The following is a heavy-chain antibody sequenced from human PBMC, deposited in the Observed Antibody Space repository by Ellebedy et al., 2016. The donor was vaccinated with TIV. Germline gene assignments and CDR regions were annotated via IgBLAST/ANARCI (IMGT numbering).Heavy chain of an antibody. D-gene: IGHD3-10*01. Sequence: AASVKVSCKASGYIFINYGISWVRQAPGQGLEWMGWINPNSGGTNYAQKFQGRVTMTRDTSISTAYMELSRLRSDDTAVYYCARVLTTTYYYGSGSYYNGGFDWFDPWGQGTLVTVSS. CDR2: INPNSGGT. CDR3: ARVLTTTYYYGSGSYYNGGFDWFDP. V-gene: IGHV1-2*02. J-gene: IGHJ5*02. CDR1: GYIFINYG.